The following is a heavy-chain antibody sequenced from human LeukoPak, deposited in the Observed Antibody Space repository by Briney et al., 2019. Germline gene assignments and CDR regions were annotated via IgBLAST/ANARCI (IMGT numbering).Heavy chain of an antibody. V-gene: IGHV3-23*01. CDR3: AKDDSVVVPAAMPFDY. CDR2: ISGSGGST. D-gene: IGHD2-2*01. CDR1: GFTFSSYA. J-gene: IGHJ4*02. Sequence: GGSQRLSCAASGFTFSSYAMSWVRQAPGKGLEWVSAISGSGGSTYYADSVKGRFTISRDNSKNTLYLQMNSLRAGDTAVYYCAKDDSVVVPAAMPFDYWGQGTLVTVSS.